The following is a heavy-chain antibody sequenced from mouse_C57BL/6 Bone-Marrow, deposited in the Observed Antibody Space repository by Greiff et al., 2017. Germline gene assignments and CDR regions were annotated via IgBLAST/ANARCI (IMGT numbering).Heavy chain of an antibody. Sequence: QVHVKQSGAELVRPGTSVKMSCTASGYTFTNYWIGWAKQRPGHGLEWIGDIYPGGGYTKYNEKFKGKATLTADKSSSTASMQFSRLTSEDSAIYYCARGDGYHAGWYFDVWGTGTTVTVSS. J-gene: IGHJ1*03. CDR3: ARGDGYHAGWYFDV. D-gene: IGHD2-3*01. V-gene: IGHV1-63*01. CDR1: GYTFTNYW. CDR2: IYPGGGYT.